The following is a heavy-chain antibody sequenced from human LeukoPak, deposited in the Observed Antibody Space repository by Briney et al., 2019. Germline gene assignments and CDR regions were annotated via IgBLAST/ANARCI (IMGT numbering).Heavy chain of an antibody. J-gene: IGHJ4*02. V-gene: IGHV5-10-1*01. CDR2: IDPGDSYT. CDR1: GYSFTSYW. D-gene: IGHD3-22*01. CDR3: ARHPYYDSSGYS. Sequence: GESLKISCKGSGYSFTSYWISWVRQMPGKGLEWMGRIDPGDSYTNYSPSFQGHVTISADKSISTAYLQWSSLKASDTAMYYCARHPYYDSSGYSWGQGTLVTVSS.